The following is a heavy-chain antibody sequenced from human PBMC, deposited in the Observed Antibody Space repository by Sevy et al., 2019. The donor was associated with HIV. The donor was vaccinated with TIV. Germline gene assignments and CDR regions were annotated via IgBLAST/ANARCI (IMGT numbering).Heavy chain of an antibody. CDR1: GFTFNYAW. D-gene: IGHD3-3*01. CDR3: ASVVKNDFWDGHVNYYGLDV. J-gene: IGHJ6*02. Sequence: LSLTCAASGFTFNYAWMSWVRQAPGKGLEWVGRIKSKTDGGTADYAAHVKGRFTISREDSENTLYLQMNSLKTEDTAVYYCASVVKNDFWDGHVNYYGLDVWGQGTTVTVSS. V-gene: IGHV3-15*01. CDR2: IKSKTDGGTA.